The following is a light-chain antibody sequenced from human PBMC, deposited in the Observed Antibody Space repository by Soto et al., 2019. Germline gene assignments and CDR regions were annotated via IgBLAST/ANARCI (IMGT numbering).Light chain of an antibody. CDR3: SSYTSTSTLVV. Sequence: QLVLTQPASVSGSPGQSITISCTGNSSDVGGYNYVSWYQQHPGKAPKLMIYDVSNRPSGVSNRFSGSKSGNTASLAISGLQAEDEADYYCSSYTSTSTLVVFGGGTQLTVL. CDR1: SSDVGGYNY. V-gene: IGLV2-14*01. CDR2: DVS. J-gene: IGLJ2*01.